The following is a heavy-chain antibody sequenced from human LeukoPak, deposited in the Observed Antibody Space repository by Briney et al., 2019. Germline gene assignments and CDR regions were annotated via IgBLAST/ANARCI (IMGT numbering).Heavy chain of an antibody. CDR3: ARVLGGARSGGYPILHFDQ. V-gene: IGHV4-31*03. Sequence: SETLSLTCTVSGGSISSGGYYWSWIRQHPGKGLEWIGYIYYSGSTYYNRSLKSRVTISVDTSKNQFSLKPSSVTAADTAVYYCARVLGGARSGGYPILHFDQWGQGTLVTVSS. CDR1: GGSISSGGYY. J-gene: IGHJ4*02. CDR2: IYYSGST. D-gene: IGHD3-22*01.